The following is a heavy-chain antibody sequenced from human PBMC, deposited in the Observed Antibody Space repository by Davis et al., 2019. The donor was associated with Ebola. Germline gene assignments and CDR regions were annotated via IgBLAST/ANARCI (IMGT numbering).Heavy chain of an antibody. J-gene: IGHJ6*02. V-gene: IGHV5-51*01. Sequence: PGGSLRLSCKGSGYSFTSYWIGWVRQMPGKGLEWLGIIYPGDSDTRYSPSFQGQVTISADKSISTAYLQWSSLKASDTAMYYCATGVTTSFLRNYYYYGMDVWGQGTTVTVSS. CDR1: GYSFTSYW. CDR2: IYPGDSDT. D-gene: IGHD4-17*01. CDR3: ATGVTTSFLRNYYYYGMDV.